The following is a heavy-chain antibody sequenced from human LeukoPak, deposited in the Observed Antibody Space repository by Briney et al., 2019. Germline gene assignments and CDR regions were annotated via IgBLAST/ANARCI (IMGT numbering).Heavy chain of an antibody. CDR1: GFTFSSHA. D-gene: IGHD5-12*01. CDR3: ARGDIVATIPPDY. Sequence: GRSLRLSCAASGFTFSSHAMHWVRQAPGKGLEWVAVISYDGSNKYYADSVKGRFTISRDNSKNTLYLQMNSLRAEDTAVYYCARGDIVATIPPDYWGQGTLVTVSS. CDR2: ISYDGSNK. J-gene: IGHJ4*02. V-gene: IGHV3-30*01.